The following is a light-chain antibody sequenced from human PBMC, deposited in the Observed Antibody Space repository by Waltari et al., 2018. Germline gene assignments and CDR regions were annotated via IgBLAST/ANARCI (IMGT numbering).Light chain of an antibody. CDR3: VLYVGGGISM. Sequence: QTVVTQEPSFSVSPGGTVTLTCGLSSGSVSTNPYPSWYQQTPGQPPRTLIYSTNIRSSGVPDRFSGSILGNKAALTITGAQADDESDYYCVLYVGGGISMFGGGARLTVL. V-gene: IGLV8-61*01. CDR2: STN. J-gene: IGLJ3*02. CDR1: SGSVSTNPY.